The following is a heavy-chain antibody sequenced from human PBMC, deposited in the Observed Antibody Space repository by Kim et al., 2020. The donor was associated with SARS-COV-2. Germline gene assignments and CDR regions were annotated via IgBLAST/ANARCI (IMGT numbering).Heavy chain of an antibody. CDR3: ARGGLTMDY. D-gene: IGHD3-10*01. V-gene: IGHV3-7*01. CDR1: GFSFSTYW. Sequence: GGSLRLSCAASGFSFSTYWMSWVRQAPGKGLEWVANIKEDGSEIHSVESVKGRFTISRDNAKNSLYLQMDSLRAEDTAVYYCARGGLTMDYWGQGTLVTV. J-gene: IGHJ4*02. CDR2: IKEDGSEI.